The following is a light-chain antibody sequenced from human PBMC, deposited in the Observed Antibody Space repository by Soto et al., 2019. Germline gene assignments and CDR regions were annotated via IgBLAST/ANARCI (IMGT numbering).Light chain of an antibody. CDR3: AAWDVSLVV. Sequence: QSVLTQPPSASGTPGQRVTISCSGSSSNIGTNTVIWYQQLPGAAPKLLIYSDNQRPSGVPDRFSGSKSGTSASLASSGLQSEYEADYYCAAWDVSLVVFGGGTKLTVL. J-gene: IGLJ2*01. V-gene: IGLV1-44*01. CDR1: SSNIGTNT. CDR2: SDN.